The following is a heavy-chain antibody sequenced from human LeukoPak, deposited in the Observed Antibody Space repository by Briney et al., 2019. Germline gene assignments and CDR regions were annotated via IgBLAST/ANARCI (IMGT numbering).Heavy chain of an antibody. CDR2: FDPEDGET. CDR1: GYTLTELS. CDR3: SRGQDDSGYAYAWFDP. Sequence: ASVKVSCKVSGYTLTELSMHWVRQAPGKGREGMGGFDPEDGETIYAQKFQDRVTMTEDTSTDTTYMELSSLRSEDTAVYYCSRGQDDSGYAYAWFDPWGQGPLVTVSS. J-gene: IGHJ5*02. V-gene: IGHV1-24*01. D-gene: IGHD5-12*01.